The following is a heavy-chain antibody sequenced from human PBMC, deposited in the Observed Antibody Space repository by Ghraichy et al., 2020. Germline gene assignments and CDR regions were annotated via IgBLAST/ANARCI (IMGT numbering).Heavy chain of an antibody. Sequence: ASVKVSCKASGYTFTNYAMHWVRQAPGQRLEWMGWINAGDGNTKYSQKFQGRVTITRDTSANTAYMELSSLRSEDTAVYYCARSMIAATLAYWGQGTLVTVSS. D-gene: IGHD2-15*01. V-gene: IGHV1-3*01. CDR1: GYTFTNYA. CDR3: ARSMIAATLAY. J-gene: IGHJ4*02. CDR2: INAGDGNT.